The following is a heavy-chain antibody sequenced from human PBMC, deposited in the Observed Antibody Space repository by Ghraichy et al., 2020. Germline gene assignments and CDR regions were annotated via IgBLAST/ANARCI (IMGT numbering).Heavy chain of an antibody. J-gene: IGHJ4*02. V-gene: IGHV3-33*01. Sequence: GESLNISCAASGFTFSSYGMHWVGQAPGKGLEWVAGIWYDGSNKYYADSVKGRFTISRDNSKNTLYLQMNSRRAEDTAGYYCAMLYSGSYGVVDYWGQGALVTVSS. CDR2: IWYDGSNK. D-gene: IGHD1-26*01. CDR1: GFTFSSYG. CDR3: AMLYSGSYGVVDY.